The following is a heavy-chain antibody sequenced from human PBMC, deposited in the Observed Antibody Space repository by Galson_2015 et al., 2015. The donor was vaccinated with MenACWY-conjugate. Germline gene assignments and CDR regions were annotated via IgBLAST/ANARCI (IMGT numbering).Heavy chain of an antibody. CDR3: PKGGPGSGWGLFHY. V-gene: IGHV3-23*01. CDR1: GLIFTGSP. D-gene: IGHD6-19*01. CDR2: ISNNGDAT. J-gene: IGHJ4*02. Sequence: SLRLSCAGSGLIFTGSPMTWVRQTPGEGLEWVSTISNNGDATYYADSVKGRFTISRDDSKNTVYLKMDSLRADDTAVYYCPKGGPGSGWGLFHYWGQGTLVTVSS.